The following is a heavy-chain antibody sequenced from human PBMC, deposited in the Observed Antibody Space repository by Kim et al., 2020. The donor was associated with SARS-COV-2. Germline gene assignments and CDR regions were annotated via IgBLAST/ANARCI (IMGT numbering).Heavy chain of an antibody. D-gene: IGHD4-17*01. Sequence: TPEYAAPVKGRFTISRDDSKNTLYLQMDTLRTEDTAVYYCVTEYSGALNYWGQGSLVTVSS. J-gene: IGHJ4*02. V-gene: IGHV3-15*01. CDR2: TP. CDR3: VTEYSGALNY.